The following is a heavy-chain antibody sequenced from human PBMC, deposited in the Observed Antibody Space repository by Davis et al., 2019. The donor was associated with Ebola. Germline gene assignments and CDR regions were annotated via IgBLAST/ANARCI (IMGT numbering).Heavy chain of an antibody. CDR3: AQLAYCGGGLAPEYFQH. CDR1: GFSLSTSGMC. V-gene: IGHV2-70*01. J-gene: IGHJ1*01. D-gene: IGHD2-21*01. Sequence: SGPTLVKPTQTLTLTCTFSGFSLSTSGMCVSWIRQPPGKALEWLALIDWDDDKYYSTSLKTRLTISKDTSKNQVVLTMTNMDPVDTATYYCAQLAYCGGGLAPEYFQHWGQGTLVTVSS. CDR2: IDWDDDK.